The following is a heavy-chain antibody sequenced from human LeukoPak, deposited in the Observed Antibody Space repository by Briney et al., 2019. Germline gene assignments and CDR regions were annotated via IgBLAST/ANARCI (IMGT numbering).Heavy chain of an antibody. Sequence: PGGSLRLSCAASGFNFSDYGMNWVRQAPGEGLEWVSSISSGSSHIYYADSVKGRFTISRDNAKNSLYLQMNSLRAEDTAVYYCARDDPGATWGYWGQGTLVTVSS. CDR3: ARDDPGATWGY. CDR2: ISSGSSHI. D-gene: IGHD1-26*01. CDR1: GFNFSDYG. J-gene: IGHJ4*02. V-gene: IGHV3-21*01.